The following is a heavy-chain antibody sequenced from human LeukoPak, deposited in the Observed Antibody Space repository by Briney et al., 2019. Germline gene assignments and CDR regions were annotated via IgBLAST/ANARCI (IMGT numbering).Heavy chain of an antibody. Sequence: PSETLSLTCTVSGGSISSGDYYWSWIRQPPGKGLEWIGYIYYSGSTYYNPSLKSRVTISVDTSKNQFSLKLSSVTAADTAVYYCARADTYYYDSSGYFDYWGQGTLVTVSS. J-gene: IGHJ4*02. V-gene: IGHV4-30-4*01. CDR3: ARADTYYYDSSGYFDY. D-gene: IGHD3-22*01. CDR1: GGSISSGDYY. CDR2: IYYSGST.